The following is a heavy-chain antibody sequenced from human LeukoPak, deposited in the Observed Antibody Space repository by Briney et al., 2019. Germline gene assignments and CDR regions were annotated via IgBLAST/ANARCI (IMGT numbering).Heavy chain of an antibody. CDR1: VDTFSSYA. D-gene: IGHD4-11*01. V-gene: IGHV1-69*04. Sequence: SVKVSCKASVDTFSSYAISWVRQAPGQGLEWVGRIIPFLNISNYAQNFEGKVTIDADRSTNTAYMELTSLTFEDPAVYYCAADDYSAGSYFLNFFDYWGHGTLITVSS. CDR2: IIPFLNIS. CDR3: AADDYSAGSYFLNFFDY. J-gene: IGHJ4*01.